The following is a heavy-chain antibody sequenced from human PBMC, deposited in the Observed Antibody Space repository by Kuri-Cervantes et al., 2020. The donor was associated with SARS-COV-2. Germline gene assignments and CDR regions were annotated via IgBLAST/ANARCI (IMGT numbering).Heavy chain of an antibody. V-gene: IGHV4-59*02. Sequence: SETLSLTCTVSAGSVNNYYWSGSRQPRGKGLEWIGYIYYTGPTNYNRPLRSRVTIAIDTSRNHFALSLSSETAADTGVYYCARVRTTPRYGTVRTSYYYMDVWGKGTTVPGSS. CDR2: IYYTGPT. CDR3: ARVRTTPRYGTVRTSYYYMDV. J-gene: IGHJ6*03. D-gene: IGHD5-24*01. CDR1: AGSVNNYY.